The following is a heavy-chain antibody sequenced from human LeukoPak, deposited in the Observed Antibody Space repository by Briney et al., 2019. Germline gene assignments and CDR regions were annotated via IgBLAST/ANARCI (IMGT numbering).Heavy chain of an antibody. CDR1: GFTVSNYY. D-gene: IGHD6-13*01. V-gene: IGHV3-53*01. J-gene: IGHJ4*02. CDR2: SCSGDYT. CDR3: TRGVPASSTYYYDY. Sequence: GGSLRLSCAASGFTVSNYYTTWVRQAPGEGLEWVSVSCSGDYTYYADSVKGRFTISRDNSKNTLYLQMNGLRVEDTAVYYCTRGVPASSTYYYDYWGQGTLVTVSS.